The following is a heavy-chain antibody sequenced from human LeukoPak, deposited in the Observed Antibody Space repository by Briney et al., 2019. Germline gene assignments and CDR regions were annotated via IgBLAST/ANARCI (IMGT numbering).Heavy chain of an antibody. J-gene: IGHJ4*02. CDR3: AKDGDYYGSGTKGYYFDY. D-gene: IGHD3-10*01. V-gene: IGHV3-30*18. CDR2: ISYDGGNK. CDR1: GFTFNTYG. Sequence: PGGSLRLSCAASGFTFNTYGMHWVRQAPGKGLEWVAVISYDGGNKNYPDSVKGRFTFSKDNSKNTLYLQMNSLRAEDTAVYYCAKDGDYYGSGTKGYYFDYWGQGILVTVSS.